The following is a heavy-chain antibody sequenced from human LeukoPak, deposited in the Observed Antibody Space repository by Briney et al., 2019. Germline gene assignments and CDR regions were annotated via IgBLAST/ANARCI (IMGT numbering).Heavy chain of an antibody. V-gene: IGHV1-2*02. Sequence: ASVKVSCKASGYTFTGYYMHWVRQAPGQGLEWMGWINPNSGGTNYAQKFQGRVTMTRDTSISTAYMELSRLRSDDTAVYYCARDRTEVGVVLGDHWGQGTLVTVSS. CDR1: GYTFTGYY. J-gene: IGHJ5*02. CDR2: INPNSGGT. D-gene: IGHD1-26*01. CDR3: ARDRTEVGVVLGDH.